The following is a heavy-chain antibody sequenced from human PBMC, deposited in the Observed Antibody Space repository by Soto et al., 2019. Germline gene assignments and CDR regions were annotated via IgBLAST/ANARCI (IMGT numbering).Heavy chain of an antibody. V-gene: IGHV1-69*02. CDR3: ARGHDALAGFGY. J-gene: IGHJ4*02. Sequence: QVQLVQSGAEVKKPGSSVKVSCKASGGTFSSYTISWVRQAPGQGLEWMGRIIPILGIANYAQKFQGRVTITADKSASTAYMELSSLRSEDTAVYYCARGHDALAGFGYWGQGTLVTVSS. D-gene: IGHD6-19*01. CDR2: IIPILGIA. CDR1: GGTFSSYT.